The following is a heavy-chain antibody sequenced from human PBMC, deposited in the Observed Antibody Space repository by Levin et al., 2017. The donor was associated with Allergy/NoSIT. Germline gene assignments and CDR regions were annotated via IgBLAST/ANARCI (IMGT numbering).Heavy chain of an antibody. Sequence: GESLKISCAASGFTFSSYGMHWVRQAPGKGLEWVAVISYDGSNKYYADSVKGRFTISRDNSKNTLYLQMNSLRAEDTAVYYCAKEGRGSSGWYSDYWGQGTLVTVSS. CDR3: AKEGRGSSGWYSDY. V-gene: IGHV3-30*18. CDR1: GFTFSSYG. D-gene: IGHD6-19*01. J-gene: IGHJ4*02. CDR2: ISYDGSNK.